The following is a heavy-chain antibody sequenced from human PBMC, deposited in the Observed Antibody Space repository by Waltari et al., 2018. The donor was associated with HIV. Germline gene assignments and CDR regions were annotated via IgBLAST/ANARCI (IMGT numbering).Heavy chain of an antibody. D-gene: IGHD2-21*02. CDR3: ARVQTQWGGDCYGY. J-gene: IGHJ4*02. Sequence: QAPGQGLEWMGWISAYNGNTNYAQKLQGRVTMTTDTSTSTAYMELRSLRSDDTAVYYCARVQTQWGGDCYGYWGQGTLVTVSS. CDR2: ISAYNGNT. V-gene: IGHV1-18*01.